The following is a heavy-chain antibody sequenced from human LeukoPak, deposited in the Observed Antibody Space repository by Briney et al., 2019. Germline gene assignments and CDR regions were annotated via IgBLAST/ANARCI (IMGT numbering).Heavy chain of an antibody. CDR2: IGTAGDT. CDR1: GFTFSSYD. V-gene: IGHV3-13*01. CDR3: ARGIRRDPTGEYYFDY. J-gene: IGHJ4*02. D-gene: IGHD4-17*01. Sequence: PGGPLRLSCAASGFTFSSYDMHWVRQATGKGLEWVSAIGTAGDTYYPGSVKGRFTISRENAKNSLYLQMNSLRAGDTAVYYCARGIRRDPTGEYYFDYWGQGTLVTVSS.